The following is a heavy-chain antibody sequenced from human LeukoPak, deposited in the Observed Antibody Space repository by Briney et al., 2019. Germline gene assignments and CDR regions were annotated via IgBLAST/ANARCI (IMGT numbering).Heavy chain of an antibody. J-gene: IGHJ4*02. CDR3: ARHSSSWPLFDY. CDR2: IYYSGTT. D-gene: IGHD6-13*01. V-gene: IGHV4-59*01. Sequence: SETLSLTCTVPGGSITNYYWSWIRQPPGKGLEWIGYIYYSGTTNYNPSLKSRVTMSVDTSKNQFSLKLSSVTAADTAVYYCARHSSSWPLFDYWGQGTLVTVSS. CDR1: GGSITNYY.